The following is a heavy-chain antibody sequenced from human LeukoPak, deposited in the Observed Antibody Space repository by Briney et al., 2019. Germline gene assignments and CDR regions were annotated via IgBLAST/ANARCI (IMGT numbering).Heavy chain of an antibody. Sequence: GGSLKLSCAASGFTFSGSTIHWVRQASGKGLEWVGRMRSKANSFVTTYAASVQGRFTISRDDSKNTAYLQMNNLKVEDTAVYYFTTDQSSSFDVWGQGTMVTVSS. CDR2: MRSKANSFVT. J-gene: IGHJ3*01. CDR3: TTDQSSSFDV. V-gene: IGHV3-73*01. CDR1: GFTFSGST.